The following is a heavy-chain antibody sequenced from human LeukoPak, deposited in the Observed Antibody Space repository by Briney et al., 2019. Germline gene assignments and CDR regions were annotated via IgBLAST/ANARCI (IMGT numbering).Heavy chain of an antibody. J-gene: IGHJ4*02. Sequence: PGGSLRRSCAASGFTFSSYAMSWVRQAPGKGLEWVSAISGSGGSTYYADSVKGRFTISRDNSKNTLYLQMNSLRAEDTAVYYCAKGRLGYCSGGSCFFDYWGQGTLVTVSS. V-gene: IGHV3-23*01. CDR1: GFTFSSYA. CDR2: ISGSGGST. D-gene: IGHD2-15*01. CDR3: AKGRLGYCSGGSCFFDY.